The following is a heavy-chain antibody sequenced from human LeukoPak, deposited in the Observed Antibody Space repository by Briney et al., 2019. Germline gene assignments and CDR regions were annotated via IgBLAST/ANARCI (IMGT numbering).Heavy chain of an antibody. V-gene: IGHV4-30-4*08. J-gene: IGHJ3*02. CDR3: DRDRRMVTAYGAFDI. Sequence: SETLSLTCTVSGGSISSGDYYWSWIRQPPGKGLEWIGYIYYSGSTYYNPSLKSRVTISVDTSKNQFSLKLSSVTAADTAVYYCDRDRRMVTAYGAFDIWGQGTMVTVSS. CDR1: GGSISSGDYY. CDR2: IYYSGST. D-gene: IGHD2-21*01.